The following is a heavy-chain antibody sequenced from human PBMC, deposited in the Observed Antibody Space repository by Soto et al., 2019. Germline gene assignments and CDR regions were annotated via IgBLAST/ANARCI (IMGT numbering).Heavy chain of an antibody. V-gene: IGHV4-61*01. J-gene: IGHJ6*02. D-gene: IGHD2-15*01. CDR3: ARVVRCTRRACYYLAMDV. Sequence: SETLSLTCTVFGESVSSGFYYWNWIRQAPXKGLEWIGSILSSGRSNYNPSLKSRVSMSVDTSKNQFSLRLTSVGAADSAIYYCARVVRCTRRACYYLAMDVWGQGATVTVFS. CDR1: GESVSSGFYY. CDR2: ILSSGRS.